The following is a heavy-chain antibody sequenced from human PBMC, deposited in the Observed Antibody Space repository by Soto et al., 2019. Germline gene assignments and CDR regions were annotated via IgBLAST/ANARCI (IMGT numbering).Heavy chain of an antibody. Sequence: PSETLSLTCTASGGSISTYYWNWIRQSPGKGLEWIGYIYRTGSTHYNPSLNGRAAISLGTSRNQFSLQLNSVTAADTAVYFCARVGYSYGYIYYGMDVWGQGTTVTVSS. CDR3: ARVGYSYGYIYYGMDV. J-gene: IGHJ6*02. CDR2: IYRTGST. D-gene: IGHD5-18*01. V-gene: IGHV4-59*01. CDR1: GGSISTYY.